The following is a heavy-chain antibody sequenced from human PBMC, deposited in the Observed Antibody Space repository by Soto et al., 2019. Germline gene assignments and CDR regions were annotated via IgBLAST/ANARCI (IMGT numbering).Heavy chain of an antibody. V-gene: IGHV3-74*01. D-gene: IGHD3-10*02. J-gene: IGHJ4*02. CDR1: GFTFSSYW. CDR3: AKEGNYVRGGYFY. Sequence: EVQLVESGGGLVQPGGSLRLSCAASGFTFSSYWMHWVRQAPGKGLVWVSRINTDGSRTSYADSVKGRFTISRDNAKNTLYLQMNSLRAEDTAVYYCAKEGNYVRGGYFYWGQGTLVTVSS. CDR2: INTDGSRT.